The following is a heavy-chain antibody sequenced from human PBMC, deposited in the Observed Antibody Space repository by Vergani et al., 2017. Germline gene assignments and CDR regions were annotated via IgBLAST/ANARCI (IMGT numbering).Heavy chain of an antibody. J-gene: IGHJ4*02. CDR3: ARDGDITRVRGVINY. D-gene: IGHD3-10*01. V-gene: IGHV1-2*02. CDR2: INPNSGGT. CDR1: GYTFTGYY. Sequence: QVQLVQSGAEVKKPGASVKVSCKASGYTFTGYYMHWVRQAPGQGLEWMGWINPNSGGTNYAQKFQGRVTMTRDTSISTAYMELSRLRSDDTAVYYCARDGDITRVRGVINYWGQGTLVTVSS.